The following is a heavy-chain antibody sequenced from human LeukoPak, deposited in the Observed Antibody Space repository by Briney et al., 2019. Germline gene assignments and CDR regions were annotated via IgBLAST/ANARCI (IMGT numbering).Heavy chain of an antibody. V-gene: IGHV1-46*01. J-gene: IGHJ3*02. Sequence: ASVKVSCKASGYTFTSYDINWVRQAPGQGLEWMGIINPSGGSTSYAQKFQGRVTMTRDMSTSTVYMELSSLRSEDTAVYYCARPGDSSGCYYHAFDIWGQGTMVTVSS. D-gene: IGHD3-22*01. CDR1: GYTFTSYD. CDR3: ARPGDSSGCYYHAFDI. CDR2: INPSGGST.